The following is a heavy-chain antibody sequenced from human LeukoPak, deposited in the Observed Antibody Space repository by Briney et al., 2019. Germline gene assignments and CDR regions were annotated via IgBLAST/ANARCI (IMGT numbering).Heavy chain of an antibody. CDR1: AYSISSGSY. D-gene: IGHD2-8*01. CDR2: MYHSGST. Sequence: PSETLSLTSAVSAYSISSGSYWGWIRQPPGKGLEYIGSMYHSGSTYYNPSLKSRVTISVDTSKNQFSLNLRSVTAADTAVYYCARQSNTLIYPRQFASWGQGTQVTVSS. CDR3: ARQSNTLIYPRQFAS. J-gene: IGHJ4*02. V-gene: IGHV4-38-2*01.